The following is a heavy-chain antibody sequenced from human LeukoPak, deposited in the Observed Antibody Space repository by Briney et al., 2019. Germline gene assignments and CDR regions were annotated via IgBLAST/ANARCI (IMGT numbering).Heavy chain of an antibody. Sequence: TSETLSLTCAVYGGSFSDYYWTWIRQPPGKGLDWIGEINHRGSTHYNPSLKRRVTISVDTSKKQFSLKLSSVTAADTAVYYCARATTYGDADYGGQGTLVTVSS. J-gene: IGHJ4*02. D-gene: IGHD4-17*01. V-gene: IGHV4-34*01. CDR3: ARATTYGDADY. CDR1: GGSFSDYY. CDR2: INHRGST.